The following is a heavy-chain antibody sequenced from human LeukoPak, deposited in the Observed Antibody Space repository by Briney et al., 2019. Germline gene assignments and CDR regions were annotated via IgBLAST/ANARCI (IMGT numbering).Heavy chain of an antibody. CDR1: GFTFSKYW. V-gene: IGHV3-74*01. CDR3: ATKQWLAPPPDS. CDR2: INTDGTVT. D-gene: IGHD6-19*01. J-gene: IGHJ4*02. Sequence: PGGSLRLSCAASGFTFSKYWMLWVRHAPGKGLGSVSRINTDGTVTTYADSVKGRFTVSRDNADNTMFLQMNSVRDEDTAVYYCATKQWLAPPPDSWGQGTPVTVSS.